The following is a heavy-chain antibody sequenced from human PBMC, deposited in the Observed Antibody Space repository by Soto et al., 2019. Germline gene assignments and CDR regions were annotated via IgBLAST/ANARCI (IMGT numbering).Heavy chain of an antibody. CDR2: IYSGGST. CDR1: GFSVRSNY. Sequence: PGGSLRLSCAASGFSVRSNYMSWVRQAPGKGLEWVSVIYSGGSTYYADSVKGRFTISRDNSKNTLYLQMNSLRAEDTAVYYCARDHSSGWPFDYWGQGTLVTVS. D-gene: IGHD6-19*01. CDR3: ARDHSSGWPFDY. J-gene: IGHJ4*02. V-gene: IGHV3-53*01.